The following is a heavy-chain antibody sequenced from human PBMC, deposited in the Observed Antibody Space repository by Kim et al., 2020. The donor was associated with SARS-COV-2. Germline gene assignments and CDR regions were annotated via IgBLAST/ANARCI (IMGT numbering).Heavy chain of an antibody. V-gene: IGHV3-7*03. D-gene: IGHD3-16*01. CDR2: IKHDGSDT. J-gene: IGHJ3*02. Sequence: GGSLRLSCAASGFTLSSYWMSWVRQAPGKGLEWVANIKHDGSDTYYGDSVKGRFTISRDNAKNTLYLQMNSLRAEDTAVYYCARDWGDDAFEIGGQGTMFTVSS. CDR1: GFTLSSYW. CDR3: ARDWGDDAFEI.